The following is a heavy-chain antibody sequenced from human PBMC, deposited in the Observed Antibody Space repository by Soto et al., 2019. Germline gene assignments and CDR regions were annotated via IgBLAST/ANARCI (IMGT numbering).Heavy chain of an antibody. V-gene: IGHV1-69*13. D-gene: IGHD3-22*01. CDR3: ARAGYYYDSSGQSAIDY. CDR1: GGTFSSYA. Sequence: SVKVSGKASGGTFSSYAISWVRQAPGQGLEWMGGIIPIFGTANYAQKFQGRVTITADESTSTAYMELGSLRSEDTAVYYCARAGYYYDSSGQSAIDYWGQGTLVTVSS. CDR2: IIPIFGTA. J-gene: IGHJ4*02.